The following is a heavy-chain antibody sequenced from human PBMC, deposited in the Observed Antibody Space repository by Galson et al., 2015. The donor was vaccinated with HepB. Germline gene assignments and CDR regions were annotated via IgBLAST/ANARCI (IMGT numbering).Heavy chain of an antibody. J-gene: IGHJ4*02. D-gene: IGHD6-13*01. CDR1: GFTFSSYS. V-gene: IGHV3-21*01. CDR3: ARRRIAAAGDFDY. CDR2: ISSSSSYI. Sequence: SLRLSCAASGFTFSSYSMNWVRQAPGKGLEWVSSISSSSSYIYYADSVKGRFTISRDNAKNSLYLQMNSLRAEDTAVYYCARRRIAAAGDFDYWGQGTLVTVSS.